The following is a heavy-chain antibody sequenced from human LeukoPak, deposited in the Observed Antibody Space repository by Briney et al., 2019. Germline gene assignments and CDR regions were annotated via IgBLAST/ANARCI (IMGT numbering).Heavy chain of an antibody. CDR2: IYHSGST. J-gene: IGHJ6*03. Sequence: SGTLSLTCAVSGGSISSSNWWSWVRPPPGKGLEWIGEIYHSGSTNYNPSLKSRVTISVDKSKNQFSLKLSSVTAADTAVYYCARAQRINSGSQSYYYYYMDVWGKGTTVTVSS. CDR3: ARAQRINSGSQSYYYYYMDV. CDR1: GGSISSSNW. D-gene: IGHD3-22*01. V-gene: IGHV4-4*02.